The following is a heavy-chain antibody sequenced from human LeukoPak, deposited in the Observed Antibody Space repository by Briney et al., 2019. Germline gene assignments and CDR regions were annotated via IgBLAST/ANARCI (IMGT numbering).Heavy chain of an antibody. J-gene: IGHJ4*02. V-gene: IGHV1-24*01. CDR2: FDPEDGET. CDR3: ATDLNYGGNELRDY. D-gene: IGHD4-23*01. CDR1: GYTLTELS. Sequence: ASVKVSCKVSGYTLTELSMHWGRQAPGKGLEWMGGFDPEDGETIYAQKFQGRVTMTEDTSTDTAYMELSSLRSEDTAVYYCATDLNYGGNELRDYWGQGTLVTVSS.